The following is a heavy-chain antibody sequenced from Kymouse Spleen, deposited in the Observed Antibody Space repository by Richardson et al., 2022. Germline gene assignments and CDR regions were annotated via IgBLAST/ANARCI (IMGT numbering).Heavy chain of an antibody. Sequence: QVQLQQWGAGLLKPSETLSLTCAVYGGSFSGYYWSWIRQPPGKGLEWIGEINHSGSTNYNPSLKSRVTISVDTSKNQFSLKLSSVTAADTAVYYCARGQGYCSSTSCYRDWFDPWGQGTLVTVSS. V-gene: IGHV4-34*01. J-gene: IGHJ5*02. CDR1: GGSFSGYY. CDR3: ARGQGYCSSTSCYRDWFDP. D-gene: IGHD2-2*02. CDR2: INHSGST.